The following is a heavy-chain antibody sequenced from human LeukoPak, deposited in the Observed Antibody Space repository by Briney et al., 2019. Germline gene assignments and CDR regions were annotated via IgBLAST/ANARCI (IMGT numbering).Heavy chain of an antibody. J-gene: IGHJ4*02. CDR1: GFTFSSYS. V-gene: IGHV3-48*01. CDR2: ISSSSSTI. Sequence: PGGSLRLSCADSGFTFSSYSMNWVRQAPGKGLEWVSYISSSSSTIYYADSVKGRFTISRDNAKNSLYLQMNSLRAEDTAVYYCARDTPSDFWSGYGLVYYFDYWGQGTLVTVSS. D-gene: IGHD3-3*01. CDR3: ARDTPSDFWSGYGLVYYFDY.